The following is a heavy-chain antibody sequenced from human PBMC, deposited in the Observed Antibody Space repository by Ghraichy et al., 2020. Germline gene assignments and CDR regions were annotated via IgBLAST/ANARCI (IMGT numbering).Heavy chain of an antibody. D-gene: IGHD2-21*01. J-gene: IGHJ4*02. CDR1: GFTFSTNY. Sequence: GGSLRLSCAASGFTFSTNYMSWVRQAPGKGLEWVSIIYSGGITYYADSVKGRFTISRDNSKNTLYLQKNSLRAEDTAVYYCASAGYCGGDFPIYWGQGTLLTVS. CDR3: ASAGYCGGDFPIY. V-gene: IGHV3-53*01. CDR2: IYSGGIT.